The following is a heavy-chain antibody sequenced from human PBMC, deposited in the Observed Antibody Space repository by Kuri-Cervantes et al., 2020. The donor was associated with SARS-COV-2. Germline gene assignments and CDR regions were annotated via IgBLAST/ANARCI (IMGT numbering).Heavy chain of an antibody. J-gene: IGHJ2*01. Sequence: SETLSLTCTVSGGSISSSSYYWGWIRRPPGKGLEWIGSIYYSGSTYYNPSLKSRVTISVDTSKNHFSLRLSSLTAADTAVYYCARFRIAATSGNWYFDLWGRGTLVTVSS. CDR1: GGSISSSSYY. D-gene: IGHD6-13*01. CDR3: ARFRIAATSGNWYFDL. CDR2: IYYSGST. V-gene: IGHV4-39*02.